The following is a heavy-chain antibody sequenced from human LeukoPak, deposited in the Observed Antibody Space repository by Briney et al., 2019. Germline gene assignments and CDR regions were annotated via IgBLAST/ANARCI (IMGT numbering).Heavy chain of an antibody. CDR2: IYYFGGA. Sequence: SETLSLTCCVSGGPKTIRPDYWGWIRQSPTTGLEWIGSIYYFGGAYYRPSLLSRASLSIDTSKNQISLNLTSVTATDTAVYYCASHKEGSYFESWGQGTLVTVSS. J-gene: IGHJ4*02. V-gene: IGHV4-39*01. CDR3: ASHKEGSYFES. D-gene: IGHD3-10*01. CDR1: GGPKTIRPDY.